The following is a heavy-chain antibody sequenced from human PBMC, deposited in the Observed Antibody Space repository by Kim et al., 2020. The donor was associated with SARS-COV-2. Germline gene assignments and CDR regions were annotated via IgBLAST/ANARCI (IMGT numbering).Heavy chain of an antibody. CDR3: ATHRGEWLVDY. J-gene: IGHJ4*02. V-gene: IGHV3-7*01. CDR2: K. Sequence: KYRVASVKGRITISGDNAKNSLYLQMNSLRDEDTSVYYCATHRGEWLVDYWGQGTLVTVSS. D-gene: IGHD6-19*01.